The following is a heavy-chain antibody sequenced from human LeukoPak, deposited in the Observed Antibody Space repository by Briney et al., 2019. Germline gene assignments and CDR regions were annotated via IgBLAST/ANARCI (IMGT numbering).Heavy chain of an antibody. V-gene: IGHV4-39*07. CDR2: IYYSGST. CDR1: GDSISSNYFSSNLFH. CDR3: ASLLSNHCGGDCYTEKEPSGWFDP. D-gene: IGHD2-21*02. Sequence: SETLSLTCTVSGDSISSNYFSSNLFHWGWLRQPPGKGLEWIGSIYYSGSTHYNPSLKSRVTISVDTSKNQFSLKLSSVTAADTAVYYCASLLSNHCGGDCYTEKEPSGWFDPWGQGTLVTVSS. J-gene: IGHJ5*02.